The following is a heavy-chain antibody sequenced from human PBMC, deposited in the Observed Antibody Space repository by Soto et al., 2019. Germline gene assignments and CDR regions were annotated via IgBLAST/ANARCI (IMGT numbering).Heavy chain of an antibody. V-gene: IGHV2-5*02. Sequence: QITLKESGPTLVKPTQTLTLTCTFSGFSLSTGGVGVGWIRQPPGKALEWLGFIFWDDDKRYSPSLKSRLTITKDTSKNQVVLTITNMDPVDTATYYWAHRRASQLELRNWGQGTLVTVSS. CDR3: AHRRASQLELRN. CDR1: GFSLSTGGVG. J-gene: IGHJ4*02. D-gene: IGHD1-7*01. CDR2: IFWDDDK.